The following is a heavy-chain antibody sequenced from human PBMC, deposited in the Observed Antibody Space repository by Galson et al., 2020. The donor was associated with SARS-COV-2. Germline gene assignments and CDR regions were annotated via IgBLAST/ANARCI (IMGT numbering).Heavy chain of an antibody. V-gene: IGHV4-31*03. CDR2: IFYSGFT. CDR1: GGSITSDGSY. D-gene: IGHD1-26*01. Sequence: TLSLTCTVSGGSITSDGSYWSWIRQHPGKGLEWIGYIFYSGFTYYNPSLRSRITMSLDTSKNQFFLKLNSVTAADTAVYYCASGLGGDYWGRGTLVTVSS. CDR3: ASGLGGDY. J-gene: IGHJ4*02.